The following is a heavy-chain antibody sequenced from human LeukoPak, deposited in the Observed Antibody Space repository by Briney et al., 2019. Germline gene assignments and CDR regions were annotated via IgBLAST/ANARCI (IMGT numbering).Heavy chain of an antibody. D-gene: IGHD1-14*01. Sequence: GGSLRLSCAAPGFTFSDYWMHWVRQAPGKGPAWVSRINPDGTSTSYADSVKSRFTISRDNAKNTLYLQISSVRAEDTAVYYCARDMWGTCDYWGQGTLVTVSS. CDR1: GFTFSDYW. J-gene: IGHJ4*02. V-gene: IGHV3-74*01. CDR2: INPDGTST. CDR3: ARDMWGTCDY.